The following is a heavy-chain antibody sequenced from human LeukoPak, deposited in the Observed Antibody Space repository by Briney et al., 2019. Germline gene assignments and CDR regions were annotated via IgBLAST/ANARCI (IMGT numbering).Heavy chain of an antibody. Sequence: GRSLRLSCAASEFTFSDYYMSWIRQAPGKGLEWVSYISSSGSSIYYVDSVKGRFTISRDNAKSSLYLQMNSLRADDTAVYYCARGAGNFDYWGQGTLVTFSS. CDR3: ARGAGNFDY. CDR1: EFTFSDYY. J-gene: IGHJ4*02. V-gene: IGHV3-11*01. CDR2: ISSSGSSI.